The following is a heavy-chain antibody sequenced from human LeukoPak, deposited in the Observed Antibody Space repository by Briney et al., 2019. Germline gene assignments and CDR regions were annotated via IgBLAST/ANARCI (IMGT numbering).Heavy chain of an antibody. Sequence: SSETLSLTCTVSGGYIGSFYWSWIRQPPEKGLEWIGNIYSSGSTNYNPSLKSRVTISVDTSKNQFSLRLTSVTAADTAVYYCARASVLLSADFWGQGTLVTVSS. D-gene: IGHD3-10*01. CDR1: GGYIGSFY. CDR2: IYSSGST. J-gene: IGHJ4*02. CDR3: ARASVLLSADF. V-gene: IGHV4-59*01.